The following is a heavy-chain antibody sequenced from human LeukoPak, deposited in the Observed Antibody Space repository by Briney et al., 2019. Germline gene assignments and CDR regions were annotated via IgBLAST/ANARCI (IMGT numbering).Heavy chain of an antibody. Sequence: GASVKVSCKASGYSFTGFYIQWMRQAPGQGLEWMGWINPNTGDTNSAPKFQGRITLTGDTSIRTAYMEISRLTSDDTAVYFCARSVPYSSPSSNWGQGTLVTVSS. D-gene: IGHD6-13*01. CDR3: ARSVPYSSPSSN. CDR2: INPNTGDT. V-gene: IGHV1-2*02. J-gene: IGHJ4*02. CDR1: GYSFTGFY.